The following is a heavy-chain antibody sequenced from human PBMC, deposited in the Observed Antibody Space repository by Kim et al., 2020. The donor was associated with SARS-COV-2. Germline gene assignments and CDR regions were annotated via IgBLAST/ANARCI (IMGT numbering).Heavy chain of an antibody. V-gene: IGHV3-49*03. J-gene: IGHJ4*02. CDR1: GFTFGDYA. CDR3: TRERFLEWLTLFDY. Sequence: GGSLRLSCTASGFTFGDYAMSWFRQAPGKGLEWVGFIRSKAYGGTTEYAASVKGRFTISRDDSKSIAYLQMNSLKTEDTAVYYCTRERFLEWLTLFDYWGQGTLVTVSS. D-gene: IGHD3-3*01. CDR2: IRSKAYGGTT.